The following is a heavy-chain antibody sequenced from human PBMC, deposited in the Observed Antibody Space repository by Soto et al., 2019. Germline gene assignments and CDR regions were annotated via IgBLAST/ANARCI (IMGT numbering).Heavy chain of an antibody. J-gene: IGHJ4*02. CDR2: ISGSGGST. V-gene: IGHV3-23*01. CDR3: AKDQVRSTNLPTYFDY. CDR1: GFTFSSYA. D-gene: IGHD3-16*01. Sequence: GGSLRLSCAASGFTFSSYAMSWVRQAPGKGLEWVSAISGSGGSTYYADSVKGRFTISRDNSKNTLYLQMNSLRAEDTAVYYCAKDQVRSTNLPTYFDYWGQGTLVTVSS.